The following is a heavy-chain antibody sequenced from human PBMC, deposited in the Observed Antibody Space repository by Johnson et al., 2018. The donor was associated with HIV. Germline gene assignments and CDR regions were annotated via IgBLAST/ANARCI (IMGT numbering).Heavy chain of an antibody. CDR1: GFTFSDYY. CDR2: ISSSGSI. V-gene: IGHV3-11*01. Sequence: QVQLVESGGGLVKPGGSLRLSCAASGFTFSDYYMSWIRQAPGKGLEWVSYISSSGSIGYADSVKGRFTISRDNAKNSLYLQMNSLGAEDTALYYCAKDTGAYYYDSSGYWDAFDIWGQGTMVTVSS. D-gene: IGHD3-22*01. CDR3: AKDTGAYYYDSSGYWDAFDI. J-gene: IGHJ3*02.